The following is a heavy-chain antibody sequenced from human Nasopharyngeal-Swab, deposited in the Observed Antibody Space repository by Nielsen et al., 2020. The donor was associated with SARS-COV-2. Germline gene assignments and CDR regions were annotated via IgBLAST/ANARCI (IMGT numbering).Heavy chain of an antibody. CDR3: AKGGTPLTPAPPYFDY. CDR1: GFTFSDYY. D-gene: IGHD1-1*01. V-gene: IGHV3-11*01. J-gene: IGHJ4*02. Sequence: GESLKISCAASGFTFSDYYMSWIRQAPGKGLEWVSYISSSGSTIYYADSVKGRFTISRDNAKNSLYLQMNSLRAEDAAVYYCAKGGTPLTPAPPYFDYWGQGTLVTVSS. CDR2: ISSSGSTI.